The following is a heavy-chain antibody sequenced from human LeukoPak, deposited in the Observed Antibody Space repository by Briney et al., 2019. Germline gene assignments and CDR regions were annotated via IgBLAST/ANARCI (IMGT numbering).Heavy chain of an antibody. CDR2: ISAYNGNT. CDR3: ARDLPPPYYDSSGYYDPIDY. Sequence: ASVKVSCKASGYTFTSYGISWVRQAPGQGLEWMGWISAYNGNTNYAQKLQGRVTMTTDTSTSTAYMELRSLRSDDTAVYYCARDLPPPYYDSSGYYDPIDYWGQGTLVTVSS. J-gene: IGHJ4*02. CDR1: GYTFTSYG. D-gene: IGHD3-22*01. V-gene: IGHV1-18*01.